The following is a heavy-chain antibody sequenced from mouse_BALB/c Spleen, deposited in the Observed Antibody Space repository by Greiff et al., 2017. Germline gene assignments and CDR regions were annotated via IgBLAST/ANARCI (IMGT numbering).Heavy chain of an antibody. CDR1: GFSLTSYD. J-gene: IGHJ4*01. CDR2: IWTGGGT. V-gene: IGHV2-9-2*01. D-gene: IGHD4-1*01. Sequence: QVQLQQSGPGLVAPSQSLSITCTVSGFSLTSYDISWIRQPPGKGLEWLGVIWTGGGTNYNSAFMSRLSISKDNSKSQVFLKMNSLQTDDTAIYYCVREDWDDAMDYWGQGTSVTVSS. CDR3: VREDWDDAMDY.